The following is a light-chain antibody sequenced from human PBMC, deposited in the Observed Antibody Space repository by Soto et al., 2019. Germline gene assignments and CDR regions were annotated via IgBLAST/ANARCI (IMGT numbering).Light chain of an antibody. J-gene: IGLJ2*01. Sequence: QSVLTQPPSVSAAPGQKVTISCSGSSANIGSNYVSWYQHIPGTAPKLVIYDSDKRPSEIPDRFSGSKSGTSATLDITGLQTGDEADYYCGAWDGSVSVVLFGGVTNLTVL. V-gene: IGLV1-51*01. CDR3: GAWDGSVSVVL. CDR1: SANIGSNY. CDR2: DSD.